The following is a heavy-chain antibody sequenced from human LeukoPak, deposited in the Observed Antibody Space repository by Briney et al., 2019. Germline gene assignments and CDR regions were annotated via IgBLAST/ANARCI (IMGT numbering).Heavy chain of an antibody. CDR2: IIPIFGTA. CDR3: ARSPRDYDILTGSYYFDY. V-gene: IGHV1-69*05. CDR1: GYTFTGYY. J-gene: IGHJ4*02. Sequence: GASVKVSCKASGYTFTGYYMHWVRQAPGQGLEWMGGIIPIFGTANYAQKFQGRVTITTDESTSTAYMELSSLRSEDTAVYYCARSPRDYDILTGSYYFDYWGQGTLVTVSS. D-gene: IGHD3-9*01.